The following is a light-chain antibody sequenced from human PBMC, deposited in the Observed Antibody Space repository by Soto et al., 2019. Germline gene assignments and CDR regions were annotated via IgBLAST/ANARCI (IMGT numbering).Light chain of an antibody. CDR1: SSDVGGYKY. J-gene: IGLJ7*01. Sequence: QSALTQPASVSGSPGQSITISCTGTSSDVGGYKYVSRYQQKSGKAPKLMIYEVSNRPSGVSNRFSGSKSGNTASLTISGLQAEDEAYYYCSSYTSSSTLVFGGGTQLTVL. CDR2: EVS. CDR3: SSYTSSSTLV. V-gene: IGLV2-14*01.